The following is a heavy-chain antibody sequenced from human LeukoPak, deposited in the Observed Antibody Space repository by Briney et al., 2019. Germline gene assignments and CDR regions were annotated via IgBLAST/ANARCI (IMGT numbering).Heavy chain of an antibody. CDR2: IRYDGSNK. Sequence: GGSLRLSCAASGFTFSSYGMHWVRQAPGKGLEWVAFIRYDGSNKYYADSVKGRFTISRDNSKNTLYLQMNSLRAEDTAVYYCAKDRVPLTRIVFAFDYWGQGTLVTVPS. CDR3: AKDRVPLTRIVFAFDY. D-gene: IGHD3-22*01. CDR1: GFTFSSYG. J-gene: IGHJ4*02. V-gene: IGHV3-30*02.